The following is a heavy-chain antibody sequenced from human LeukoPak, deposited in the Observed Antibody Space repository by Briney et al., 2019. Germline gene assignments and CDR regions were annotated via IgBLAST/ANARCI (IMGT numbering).Heavy chain of an antibody. CDR1: GGSISSGDYY. J-gene: IGHJ5*02. D-gene: IGHD1-26*01. V-gene: IGHV4-61*03. CDR3: AKGIVGVTVWFDP. CDR2: IFYTGST. Sequence: PSETLSLTCTVSGGSISSGDYYWSWIRQPPGKGLEWIGYIFYTGSTNYNPSLKSRITISLDTSKSHFSLKLSSVTAADTAVYYCAKGIVGVTVWFDPWGQGTLVTVSS.